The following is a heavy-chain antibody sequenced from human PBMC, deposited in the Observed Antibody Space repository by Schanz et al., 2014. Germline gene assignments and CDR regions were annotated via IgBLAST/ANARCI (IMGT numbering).Heavy chain of an antibody. J-gene: IGHJ4*02. D-gene: IGHD2-21*01. CDR2: IRYDGRNK. Sequence: QAQLVESGGGVVQPGRSLRLSCVASGFTFISYDIHWVRQAPGKGLEWVAVIRYDGRNKNFVESVKGRSTISRDNSNNTVYLQMNTLRAEDTAVYYCAREDCSATSCYFRYWGQGTLVTVSS. CDR1: GFTFISYD. CDR3: AREDCSATSCYFRY. V-gene: IGHV3-33*01.